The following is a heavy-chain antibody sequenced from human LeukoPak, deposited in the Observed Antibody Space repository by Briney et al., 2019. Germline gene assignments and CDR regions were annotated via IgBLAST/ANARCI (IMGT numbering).Heavy chain of an antibody. Sequence: GASVKVSCKASAYTFTGYYMHWVRQATGQGLEWIGWMNPNSGNTGYAQKFQGRVTMTRNTSISTAYMELSSLRSEDTAVYYCARGPAWGFDYWGQGTLVTVSS. CDR2: MNPNSGNT. CDR3: ARGPAWGFDY. J-gene: IGHJ4*02. D-gene: IGHD1-26*01. V-gene: IGHV1-8*02. CDR1: AYTFTGYY.